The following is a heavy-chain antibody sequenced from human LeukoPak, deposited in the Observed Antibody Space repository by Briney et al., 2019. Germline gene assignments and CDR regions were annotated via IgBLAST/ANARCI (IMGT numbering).Heavy chain of an antibody. Sequence: PSETLSLTCIDSGDSISRYYWSWIRQPAGKGLEWIGHIYTSGNTNHNPSLKSRVTISVDKSKNQFSLKLRSVTAADTAVYYCARDVTIYGGTYIHYCGQGTLVTVSS. CDR3: ARDVTIYGGTYIHY. CDR2: IYTSGNT. CDR1: GDSISRYY. J-gene: IGHJ4*02. V-gene: IGHV4-4*07. D-gene: IGHD3-3*01.